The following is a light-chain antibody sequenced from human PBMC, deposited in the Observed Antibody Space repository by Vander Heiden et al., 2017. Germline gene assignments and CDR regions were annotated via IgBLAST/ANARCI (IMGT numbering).Light chain of an antibody. CDR2: GAS. J-gene: IGKJ3*01. CDR1: QSVLQRSNNKNY. CDR3: QQYYTTPFT. V-gene: IGKV4-1*01. Sequence: DIVMPQSPDSLAVSLGERATTQCKSSQSVLQRSNNKNYLAWYQQKPGQPPKLLIYGASTRDSGVPDRISGSGSGTDFTLTISSLQAEDVAVYYCQQYYTTPFTFGPGTTVDIK.